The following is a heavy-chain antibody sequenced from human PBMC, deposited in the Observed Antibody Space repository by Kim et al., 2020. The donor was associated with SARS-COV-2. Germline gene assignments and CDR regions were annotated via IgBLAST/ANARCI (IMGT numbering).Heavy chain of an antibody. D-gene: IGHD1-26*01. V-gene: IGHV4-34*01. Sequence: YTPSLRRRVTMSVATSKNQFSLNLDSVTDADAAVYYCARGLVGANAVIDFWGQGTLVTVSP. CDR3: ARGLVGANAVIDF. J-gene: IGHJ4*02.